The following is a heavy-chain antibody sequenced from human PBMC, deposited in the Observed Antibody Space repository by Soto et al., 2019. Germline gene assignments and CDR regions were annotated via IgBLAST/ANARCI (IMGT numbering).Heavy chain of an antibody. D-gene: IGHD2-2*02. Sequence: GGSLRLSCAASGFTFSSYSMNWVRQAPGKGLEWVSYISSSSSTIYYGDSVKGRFTISRDNAKNSLYLQMNSLRAEDTAVYYCARGYTLNLEGDYFDYWGQGTLVTVSS. J-gene: IGHJ4*02. CDR1: GFTFSSYS. CDR3: ARGYTLNLEGDYFDY. V-gene: IGHV3-48*01. CDR2: ISSSSSTI.